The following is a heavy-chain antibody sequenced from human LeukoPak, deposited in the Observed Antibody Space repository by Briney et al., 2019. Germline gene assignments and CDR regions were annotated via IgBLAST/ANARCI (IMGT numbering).Heavy chain of an antibody. J-gene: IGHJ6*03. D-gene: IGHD2-2*01. CDR3: ARTTEGYCSSASCFGFSYSYYMDV. Sequence: SETLSLTCEVSGDSLSSGGYSWSWIRQPPGKGLEWIGYVRYSGSTYYNPSLKSRLTMSVEASKTQFSLRLSSVTAADTAVYYCARTTEGYCSSASCFGFSYSYYMDVWGKGTTVTISS. V-gene: IGHV4-30-4*07. CDR2: VRYSGST. CDR1: GDSLSSGGYS.